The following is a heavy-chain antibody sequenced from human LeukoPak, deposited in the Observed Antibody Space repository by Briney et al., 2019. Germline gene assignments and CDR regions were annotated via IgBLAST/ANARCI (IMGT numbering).Heavy chain of an antibody. J-gene: IGHJ4*02. CDR3: ASNVPDTAMVFDY. V-gene: IGHV4-34*01. D-gene: IGHD5-18*01. CDR1: GGSFSGYY. CDR2: INHSGST. Sequence: SETLSLTCAVYGGSFSGYYWSRIRQPPGKGLERIGEINHSGSTNYNPSLKSRVTISVDTSKNQFSLKLSSVTAADTAVYYCASNVPDTAMVFDYWGQGTLVTVSS.